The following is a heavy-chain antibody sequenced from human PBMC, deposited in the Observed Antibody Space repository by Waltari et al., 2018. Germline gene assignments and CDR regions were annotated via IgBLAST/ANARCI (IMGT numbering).Heavy chain of an antibody. CDR2: MSSSSSYI. J-gene: IGHJ6*03. V-gene: IGHV3-21*01. CDR1: GFTFSSYS. D-gene: IGHD4-17*01. Sequence: EVQLVESGGGLVKPGGSLRLSCAASGFTFSSYSMTRARQAPGKGLEWVSSMSSSSSYIYYADSVKGRFTISRDNAKNSLYLQMNSLRAEDTAVYYCARDYGDYADYYYMDVWGKGTTVTVSS. CDR3: ARDYGDYADYYYMDV.